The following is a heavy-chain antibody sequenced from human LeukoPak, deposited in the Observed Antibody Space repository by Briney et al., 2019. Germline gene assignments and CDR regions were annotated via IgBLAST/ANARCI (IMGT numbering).Heavy chain of an antibody. Sequence: GGSLRLSCAASGFTFSSYSMNWVRQAPGKGLEWVSSISSSSSYIYYADSVKGRFTISRDNAKNSLYLQMNRLRAEDTAVYYCARVREITIFGVVLYDAFDIWGQGTMVTVSS. V-gene: IGHV3-21*01. CDR1: GFTFSSYS. CDR2: ISSSSSYI. CDR3: ARVREITIFGVVLYDAFDI. J-gene: IGHJ3*02. D-gene: IGHD3-3*01.